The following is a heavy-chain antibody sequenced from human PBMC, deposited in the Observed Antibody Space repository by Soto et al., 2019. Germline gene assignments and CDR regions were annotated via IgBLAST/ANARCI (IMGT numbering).Heavy chain of an antibody. D-gene: IGHD6-19*01. V-gene: IGHV3-43*01. CDR3: AKDRSGIAVAGPSSLDS. J-gene: IGHJ4*02. CDR1: GFTFDDYT. CDR2: ISWDGGST. Sequence: GGSLRLSCAASGFTFDDYTMHWVRQAPGKGLEWVSLISWDGGSTYYADSVKGRFTISRDNSKNSLYLQMNSLRTEDTALYYCAKDRSGIAVAGPSSLDSWGQGTLVTVSS.